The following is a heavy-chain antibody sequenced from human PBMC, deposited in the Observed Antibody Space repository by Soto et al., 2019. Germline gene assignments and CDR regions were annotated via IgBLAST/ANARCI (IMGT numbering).Heavy chain of an antibody. Sequence: TLVNPTQTLTLTCTYSGISLSSGVVGVGWIRQPPGEALEWLALIYWNAEQYYNPSLRNRLTITRDPSKNQVVLTLTNMDPVDTATYYCAHRLPGPSGYGVWGQGTTVTVSS. CDR1: GISLSSGVVG. V-gene: IGHV2-5*01. CDR2: IYWNAEQ. D-gene: IGHD6-13*01. CDR3: AHRLPGPSGYGV. J-gene: IGHJ6*02.